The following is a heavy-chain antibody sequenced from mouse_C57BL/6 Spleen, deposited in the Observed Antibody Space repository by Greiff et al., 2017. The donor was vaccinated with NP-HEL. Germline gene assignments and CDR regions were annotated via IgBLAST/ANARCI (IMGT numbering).Heavy chain of an antibody. CDR2: IDPSDSYT. V-gene: IGHV1-69*01. D-gene: IGHD2-1*01. CDR1: GYTFTSYW. Sequence: VQLQQPGAELVMPGASVKLSCKASGYTFTSYWMHWVKQRPGQGLEWIGEIDPSDSYTNYNQKFKGKSTLTVDKSSSTAYMQLSSLTSEDSAVYYCARSTGEGFAYWGQGTLVTVSA. J-gene: IGHJ3*01. CDR3: ARSTGEGFAY.